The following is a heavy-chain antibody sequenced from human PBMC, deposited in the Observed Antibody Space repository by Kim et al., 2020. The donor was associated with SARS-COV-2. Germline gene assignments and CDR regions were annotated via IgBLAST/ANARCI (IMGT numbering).Heavy chain of an antibody. CDR3: AKGTSCCYGYYYYYMDV. V-gene: IGHV3-9*01. CDR2: ISWNSGSI. CDR1: GFTFGDYA. Sequence: GGSLRLSCAASGFTFGDYAMHWVRQAPGKGLEWVSGISWNSGSIGYADSVKGRFTISRDNAKNSLYLQMNSLRAEDTALYYCAKGTSCCYGYYYYYMDVWGKGTTVTVSS. D-gene: IGHD2-2*01. J-gene: IGHJ6*03.